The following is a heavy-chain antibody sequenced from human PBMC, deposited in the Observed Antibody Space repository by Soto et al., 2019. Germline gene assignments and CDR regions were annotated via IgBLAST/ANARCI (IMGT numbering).Heavy chain of an antibody. V-gene: IGHV4-39*01. CDR3: ARLGYSSGWYRP. J-gene: IGHJ5*02. CDR2: IYYSGNT. D-gene: IGHD6-19*01. Sequence: SETLSLTCTVSGGSISSATYYWGWTRQPPGKGLEWIGSIYYSGNTYYNPSLKSRVTMSIDTSKNQFSLKLSSVTAADTAVYYCARLGYSSGWYRPWGQGTLVTSPQ. CDR1: GGSISSATYY.